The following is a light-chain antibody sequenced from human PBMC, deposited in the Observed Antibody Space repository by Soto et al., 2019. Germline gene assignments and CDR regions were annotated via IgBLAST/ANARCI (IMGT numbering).Light chain of an antibody. V-gene: IGKV3-15*01. J-gene: IGKJ5*01. Sequence: EIVLTQSPATLSLSPGERATLSCRASQSFTSYLAWYQQKPGQAPRLLIYGASTRATGFPARFSGSGSGTEFTLTISSLQSEDFAVYYCQQYNNWPITFGQGTRLEIK. CDR2: GAS. CDR1: QSFTSY. CDR3: QQYNNWPIT.